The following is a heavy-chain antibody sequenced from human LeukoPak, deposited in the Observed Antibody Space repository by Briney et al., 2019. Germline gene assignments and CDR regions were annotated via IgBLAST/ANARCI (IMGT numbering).Heavy chain of an antibody. Sequence: PSETLSLTCTVSGGSISSYYWSWIRQPPGKGLEWIGYIYYSGSTNYNPSLKSRVTISVDTSKNQFSLKLSSVTAADTAVYYCARFTFGGVYYYYYCMDVWGKGTTVTVSS. V-gene: IGHV4-59*01. CDR3: ARFTFGGVYYYYYCMDV. D-gene: IGHD3-16*01. CDR2: IYYSGST. CDR1: GGSISSYY. J-gene: IGHJ6*03.